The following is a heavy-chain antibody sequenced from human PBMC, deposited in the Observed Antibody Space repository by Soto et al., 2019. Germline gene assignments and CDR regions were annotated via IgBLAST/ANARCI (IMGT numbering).Heavy chain of an antibody. V-gene: IGHV4-4*09. CDR3: ARGSTTEKVDS. J-gene: IGHJ4*02. Sequence: SETLSLTCTVSGGSISSYYWSWIRQPPGKGLEWIGHIHNSGSPYNNPSLKSRVTISADTSKNQFSLKLTSVTAADTAVYYCARGSTTEKVDSWGQGTLVTVSS. CDR1: GGSISSYY. D-gene: IGHD4-17*01. CDR2: IHNSGSP.